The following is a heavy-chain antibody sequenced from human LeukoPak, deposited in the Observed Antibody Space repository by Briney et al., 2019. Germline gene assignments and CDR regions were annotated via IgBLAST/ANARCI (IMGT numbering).Heavy chain of an antibody. V-gene: IGHV4-59*01. CDR1: GGSISSYY. CDR3: ARGVVAATHWFDP. D-gene: IGHD2-15*01. J-gene: IGHJ5*02. Sequence: SETLSLTCTVSGGSISSYYWSWIRQPPGKGLEWIGYIYYSGSINYNPSLKSRVTISVDTSKNQFSLKLSSVTAADTAVYYCARGVVAATHWFDPWGQGTLVTVSS. CDR2: IYYSGSI.